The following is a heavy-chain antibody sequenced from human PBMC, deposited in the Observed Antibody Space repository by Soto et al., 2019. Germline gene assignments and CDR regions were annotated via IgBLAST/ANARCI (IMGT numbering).Heavy chain of an antibody. CDR2: IWYDASKQ. J-gene: IGHJ4*02. Sequence: QVQLVESGGGVVQPGRSLRLSCETSGFSFSVYGMHWVRQAPGKGLEWVAVIWYDASKQFYAASVEGRFTISRDNSKAILYLQRNSLRAEDTAVYYCAAWAEGATEVHWGQGTLVTVSS. V-gene: IGHV3-33*01. CDR1: GFSFSVYG. D-gene: IGHD3-16*01. CDR3: AAWAEGATEVH.